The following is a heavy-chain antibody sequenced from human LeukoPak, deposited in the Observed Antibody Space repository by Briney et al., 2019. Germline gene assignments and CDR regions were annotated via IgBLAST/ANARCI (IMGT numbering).Heavy chain of an antibody. CDR2: ISWNSGSI. D-gene: IGHD5-18*01. CDR3: AKANQLRGYNNGLTDDAFDI. J-gene: IGHJ3*02. CDR1: GFTFDDYA. V-gene: IGHV3-9*01. Sequence: GGSLRLSCAASGFTFDDYAMHWVRQAPGKGLEGVSGISWNSGSIGYADSVKGRFTISRDNAKNSLYLQMNSLRAEDTALYFCAKANQLRGYNNGLTDDAFDIWGQGTMVTVSS.